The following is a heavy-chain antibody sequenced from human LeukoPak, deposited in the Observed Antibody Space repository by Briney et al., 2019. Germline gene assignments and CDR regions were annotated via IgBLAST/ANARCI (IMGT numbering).Heavy chain of an antibody. J-gene: IGHJ4*02. CDR1: GFTFSSYA. V-gene: IGHV3-23*01. CDR3: ARDAKQLPY. Sequence: GGSLILSCAASGFTFSSYAMSWVRQAPGKGLGWVSSISINGRSTHYADSVKGRLTISRDTSKNTLYLQMNSLRPEDTAVYYCARDAKQLPYWGQGTLIP. CDR2: ISINGRST. D-gene: IGHD5-24*01.